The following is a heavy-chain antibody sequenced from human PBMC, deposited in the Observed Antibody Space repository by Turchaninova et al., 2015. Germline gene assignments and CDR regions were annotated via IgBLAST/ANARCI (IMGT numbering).Heavy chain of an antibody. V-gene: IGHV3-64D*06. Sequence: VQLVESGGGLVQPGWSLCLHWSASGFTFRSYAMHWGRQAPGRGLEYVSAISTDGGSTYYADSVKGRFTISRDNSKHMLYFQMNSLRTEDTAVYYCVKLRLDKYAGGDFDCWGQGTLVTVSS. CDR1: GFTFRSYA. J-gene: IGHJ4*02. D-gene: IGHD2-8*01. CDR2: ISTDGGST. CDR3: VKLRLDKYAGGDFDC.